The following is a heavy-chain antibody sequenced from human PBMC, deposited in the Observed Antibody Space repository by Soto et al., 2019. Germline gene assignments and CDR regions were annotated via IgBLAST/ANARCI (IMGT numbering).Heavy chain of an antibody. CDR2: ISKSGYT. CDR1: GSAFNTYG. J-gene: IGHJ4*02. Sequence: PGGSLRLSCTVFGSAFNTYGINWVRQAPGKGLEWVSTISKSGYTYYSDSVKGRFTISIVNAQNSESLQMNTLRVQDTAVYFCVIEYSIIIPAVSDFWGQGTLVTVSS. V-gene: IGHV3-21*01. D-gene: IGHD2-2*01. CDR3: VIEYSIIIPAVSDF.